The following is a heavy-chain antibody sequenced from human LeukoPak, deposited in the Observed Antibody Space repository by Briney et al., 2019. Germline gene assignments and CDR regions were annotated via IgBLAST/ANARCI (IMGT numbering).Heavy chain of an antibody. Sequence: SQTLSLTCTVSGGSISSGDYYWSWIRQPPGKGLEWIAYMYYSGSTYYNPSLKSRVTMSADTSKNQLSLKLSSVTAADTVVYYCARPYYYDSRIDPWGQGILVTVSS. V-gene: IGHV4-30-4*01. CDR2: MYYSGST. D-gene: IGHD3-22*01. CDR3: ARPYYYDSRIDP. J-gene: IGHJ5*02. CDR1: GGSISSGDYY.